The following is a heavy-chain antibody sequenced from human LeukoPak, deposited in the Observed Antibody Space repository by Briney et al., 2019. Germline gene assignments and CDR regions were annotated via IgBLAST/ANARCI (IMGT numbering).Heavy chain of an antibody. CDR2: ISYDGSNK. J-gene: IGHJ4*02. D-gene: IGHD5-24*01. V-gene: IGHV3-30-3*01. CDR1: GFTFSSYA. CDR3: ARDWDYKMATIPGY. Sequence: GGSLRLSCAASGFTFSSYAMHWVRQAPGKGLEWVAVISYDGSNKYYADSVKGRFTISRDNSKNTLYLQMNSLRAEDTAVYFCARDWDYKMATIPGYWGQGTLATVSS.